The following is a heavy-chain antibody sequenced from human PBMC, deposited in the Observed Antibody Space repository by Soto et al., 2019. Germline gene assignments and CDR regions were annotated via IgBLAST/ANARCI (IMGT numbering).Heavy chain of an antibody. V-gene: IGHV1-3*01. CDR2: INAGNGNT. J-gene: IGHJ4*02. CDR1: GYTFTSYA. D-gene: IGHD1-26*01. Sequence: QVQLVQSGAEVKKPGASVKVSCKASGYTFTSYAMNWVRQAPGQRLEWMGWINAGNGNTKYSQKFQGRVTNTTDTSASTVHMELSSLRSEDTAVYYCARTLVGATPADYWGQGTLVTVSS. CDR3: ARTLVGATPADY.